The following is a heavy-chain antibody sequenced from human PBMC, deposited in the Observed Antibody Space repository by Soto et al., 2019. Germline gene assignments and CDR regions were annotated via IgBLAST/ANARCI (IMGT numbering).Heavy chain of an antibody. CDR3: GRGRSGQIVVFY. D-gene: IGHD1-26*01. J-gene: IGHJ4*02. V-gene: IGHV1-2*02. Sequence: DAVKVTCAATGSDFSGHSIHWVRQAPEQGPEWMGEIGPESGATRYAQRFQGRVTMTRDMSITTVYMELNNLSPDDTAVYYCGRGRSGQIVVFYWGQGTPVPVCS. CDR2: IGPESGAT. CDR1: GSDFSGHS.